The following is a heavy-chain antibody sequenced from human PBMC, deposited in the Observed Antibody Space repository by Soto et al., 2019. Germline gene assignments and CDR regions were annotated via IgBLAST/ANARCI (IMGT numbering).Heavy chain of an antibody. J-gene: IGHJ5*02. V-gene: IGHV4-30-4*01. CDR1: GGSISSADYY. CDR2: IYYNGVT. CDR3: ARGGAVGTYFDP. Sequence: SETLSLTCTVSGGSISSADYYWSWIRQPPGRGLEWIGYIYYNGVTYYNPSLKSRVTISINTSKNQFSLKLTSVTAADTAVYYCARGGAVGTYFDPWGQGTLVTVSS. D-gene: IGHD6-19*01.